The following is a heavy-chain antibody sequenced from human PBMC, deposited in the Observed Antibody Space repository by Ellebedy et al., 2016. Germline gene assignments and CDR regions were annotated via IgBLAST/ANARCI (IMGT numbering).Heavy chain of an antibody. J-gene: IGHJ4*02. CDR2: IDWTDQK. D-gene: IGHD4-17*01. CDR1: GPSLNTHGVC. CDR3: AHRATVTSVDY. V-gene: IGHV2-70*12. Sequence: SGPTLVKPTQTLTLTCTFSGPSLNTHGVCVSWIRQPPGKALEWLARIDWTDQKYYSTSLNNRLTISKDTSKNEVVLVMTNMDPVDTATYFCAHRATVTSVDYWGRGTLVTVSS.